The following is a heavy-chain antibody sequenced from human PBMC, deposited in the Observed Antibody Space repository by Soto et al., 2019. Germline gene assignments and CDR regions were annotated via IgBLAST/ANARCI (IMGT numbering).Heavy chain of an antibody. CDR1: GDSVSSNSAA. D-gene: IGHD3-22*01. CDR3: ARVRFDSSGYPDAFDI. CDR2: TYYRSKWYN. V-gene: IGHV6-1*01. Sequence: SQTLSLTCAISGDSVSSNSAAWNWIRQSPSRGLEWLGRTYYRSKWYNDYAVSVKSRITINPDTSKNQFSLQLNSVTPEDTAVYYCARVRFDSSGYPDAFDIWGQGTVVTVSS. J-gene: IGHJ3*02.